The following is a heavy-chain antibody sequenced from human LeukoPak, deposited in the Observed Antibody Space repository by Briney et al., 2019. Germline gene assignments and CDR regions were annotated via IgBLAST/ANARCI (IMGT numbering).Heavy chain of an antibody. Sequence: ASVKVSCKASGYTFTGYYMHWVRQAPGQGLEWMGWINPNSGGTNYAQKFQGRVTMTRDTSISTAYMELSRLRSDDTAVYYCARSLGYCSSTSCYISYFDYWGQGTLVTVSS. V-gene: IGHV1-2*02. CDR2: INPNSGGT. J-gene: IGHJ4*02. CDR3: ARSLGYCSSTSCYISYFDY. CDR1: GYTFTGYY. D-gene: IGHD2-2*02.